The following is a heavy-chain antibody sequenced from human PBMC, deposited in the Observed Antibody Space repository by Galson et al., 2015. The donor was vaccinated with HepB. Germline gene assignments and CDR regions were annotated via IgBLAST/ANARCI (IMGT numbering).Heavy chain of an antibody. V-gene: IGHV3-33*01. CDR2: IWYDGSNK. CDR3: ARGDSTSCPPICYGMDV. D-gene: IGHD2-2*01. Sequence: SLRLSCAASGFTFSSYGMHWVRQAPGKGLEWVAVIWYDGSNKYYADSVKGRFTISRDNSKNTLYLQMNSLRAEDTAVYYCARGDSTSCPPICYGMDVWGQGTTVTVSS. J-gene: IGHJ6*02. CDR1: GFTFSSYG.